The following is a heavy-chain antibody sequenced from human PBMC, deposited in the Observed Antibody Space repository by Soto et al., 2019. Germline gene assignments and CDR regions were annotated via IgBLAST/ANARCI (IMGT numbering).Heavy chain of an antibody. CDR3: ARDKGGYGYAFDM. V-gene: IGHV3-21*04. CDR1: VFTFSIYT. Sequence: EVQLVESGGDLVKPGGSLRLSCAASVFTFSIYTMNWVRQAPGKGLEWVSSISSSGTFISYADSVEGRFTISRDNDKSSLYLQMNSLRAEDTAVYYCARDKGGYGYAFDMWGQGTMVTVSS. D-gene: IGHD6-25*01. J-gene: IGHJ3*02. CDR2: ISSSGTFI.